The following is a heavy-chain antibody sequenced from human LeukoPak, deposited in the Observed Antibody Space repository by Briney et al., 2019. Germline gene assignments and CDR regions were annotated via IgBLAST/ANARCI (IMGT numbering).Heavy chain of an antibody. CDR2: MFYSGHT. Sequence: PSETLSLTCTVSGASISSHNYYWGWIRQPPGKGLEWIGSMFYSGHTHQSLSLKSRVTISVDTSKNQVSLKLTSVTAADTAVYYCASPGRGDYGDYWGRGTLVTVPS. CDR3: ASPGRGDYGDY. CDR1: GASISSHNYY. J-gene: IGHJ4*02. V-gene: IGHV4-39*07. D-gene: IGHD4/OR15-4a*01.